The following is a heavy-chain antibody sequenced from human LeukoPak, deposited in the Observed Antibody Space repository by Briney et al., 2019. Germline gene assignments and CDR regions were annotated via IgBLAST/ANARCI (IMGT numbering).Heavy chain of an antibody. CDR1: GYSFTSYW. V-gene: IGHV5-51*01. J-gene: IGHJ6*03. Sequence: GESLKISCKGSGYSFTSYWIGWVRQMPGKGLEWMGIIYPGDSDTRYSPSFQGQVTISADKSISTAYLQWSGLKASDTAMYYCARHLRYFDSPYYYYMDVWGKGTTVTVSS. CDR3: ARHLRYFDSPYYYYMDV. CDR2: IYPGDSDT. D-gene: IGHD3-9*01.